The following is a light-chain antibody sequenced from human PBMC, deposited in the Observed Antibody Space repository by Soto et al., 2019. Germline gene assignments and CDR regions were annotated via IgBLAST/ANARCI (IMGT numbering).Light chain of an antibody. J-gene: IGLJ2*01. CDR3: SSYTSSSTPVV. CDR2: DVS. V-gene: IGLV2-14*01. CDR1: SSDIGGHNS. Sequence: QSALTQPASVSGSPGQSITISCTGTSSDIGGHNSVSWYQQHPGKAPKLMIYDVSNRPSGVSNRFSASKSGNTASLTISGLQAEDEADYYCSSYTSSSTPVVFGGGTKVTVL.